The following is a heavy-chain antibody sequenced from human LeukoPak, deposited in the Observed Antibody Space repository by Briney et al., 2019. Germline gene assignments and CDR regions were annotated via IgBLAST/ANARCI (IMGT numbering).Heavy chain of an antibody. CDR2: INPSGGST. D-gene: IGHD6-19*01. J-gene: IGHJ4*02. CDR1: GCTFTSYY. Sequence: GASVKVSCKASGCTFTSYYMHWVRQAPGQGLEWMGIINPSGGSTSYAQKFQGRVTMTRDTSTSTVYMELSSLRSEDTAVYYCARDGGIAVAGAPHSWYYFDYWGQGTLVTVSS. CDR3: ARDGGIAVAGAPHSWYYFDY. V-gene: IGHV1-46*01.